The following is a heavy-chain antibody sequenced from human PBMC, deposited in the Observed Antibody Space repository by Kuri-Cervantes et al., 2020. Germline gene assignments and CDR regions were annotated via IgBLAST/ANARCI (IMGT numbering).Heavy chain of an antibody. CDR1: GFSFSSYW. CDR3: AKAIDGYIDY. D-gene: IGHD5-24*01. V-gene: IGHV3-74*01. Sequence: GESLKISCAASGFSFSSYWMHWVRQGPGRGLEWVSRISSDGRITTYADSVKGRFTISRDNAKNMLYPQMNSLRAEDTAVYYCAKAIDGYIDYWGQGTLVTVSS. CDR2: ISSDGRIT. J-gene: IGHJ4*02.